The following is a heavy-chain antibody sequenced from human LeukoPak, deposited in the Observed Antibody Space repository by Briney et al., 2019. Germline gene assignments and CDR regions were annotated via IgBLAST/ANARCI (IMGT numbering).Heavy chain of an antibody. CDR2: IYYSGST. Sequence: SETLSLTCTVPGGSISSHYWSWIRQPPGKGLEWIGYIYYSGSTNYNPSLKSRVTISVDTSKNQFSLKLSSVTAADTAVYYCARDYYDFWSGYFDYWGQGTLVTVSS. CDR1: GGSISSHY. CDR3: ARDYYDFWSGYFDY. V-gene: IGHV4-59*11. D-gene: IGHD3-3*01. J-gene: IGHJ4*02.